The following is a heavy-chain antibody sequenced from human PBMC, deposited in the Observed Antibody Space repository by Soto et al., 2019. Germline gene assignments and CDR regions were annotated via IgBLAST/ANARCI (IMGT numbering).Heavy chain of an antibody. D-gene: IGHD2-8*01. CDR1: GGSISSYY. J-gene: IGHJ4*02. V-gene: IGHV4-59*01. CDR3: ERDPEEVYHALYYSDY. CDR2: IYYSGST. Sequence: PSETLSLTCTVSGGSISSYYWSWIRQPPGKGLEWIGYIYYSGSTNYNPSLKSRVTISVDTSKNQFSLKLSSVTAADTAVYYCERDPEEVYHALYYSDYWGQGTLVTVSS.